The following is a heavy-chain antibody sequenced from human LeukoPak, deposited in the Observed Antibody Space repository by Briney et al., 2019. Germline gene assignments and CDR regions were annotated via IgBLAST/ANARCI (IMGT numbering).Heavy chain of an antibody. J-gene: IGHJ4*02. CDR2: IYYSGST. CDR3: ATTSITMIVVDY. V-gene: IGHV4-39*07. D-gene: IGHD3-22*01. Sequence: SETLSLTCTVSGGSISSSSYYWGWIRQPPGKGLEWIGSIYYSGSTYYNPSLKSRVTISVDTSRNQFSLKLSSVTAADTAVYYCATTSITMIVVDYWGQGTLVTVSS. CDR1: GGSISSSSYY.